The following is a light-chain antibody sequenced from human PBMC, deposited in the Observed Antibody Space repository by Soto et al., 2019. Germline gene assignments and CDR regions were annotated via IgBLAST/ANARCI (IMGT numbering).Light chain of an antibody. V-gene: IGLV2-14*01. J-gene: IGLJ1*01. CDR1: SSDIGAYDY. Sequence: QSALTQPASLSGSPGQSITISCTGTSSDIGAYDYVSWFQQHPGKAPKLMISEVNNRPSGVSNRFSGSKSGNTAYLTISGVQVEVEPEYFCFSFKAIGTHVFGTGTRVTVL. CDR3: FSFKAIGTHV. CDR2: EVN.